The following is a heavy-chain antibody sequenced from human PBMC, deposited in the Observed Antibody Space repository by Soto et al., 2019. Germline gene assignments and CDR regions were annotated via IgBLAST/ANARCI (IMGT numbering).Heavy chain of an antibody. J-gene: IGHJ5*02. V-gene: IGHV3-23*01. CDR3: AKGEMATIRNSFDP. CDR1: AFSLTSCS. Sequence: GGSLRLSCVTSAFSLTSCSMSWVRQTPGKGLEWVSALSRSGGATYYADSVKGRFTISRDTSTNTLYLQMSNLRAEDTAIYYCAKGEMATIRNSFDPWGQGTLGTVS. CDR2: LSRSGGAT. D-gene: IGHD1-7*01.